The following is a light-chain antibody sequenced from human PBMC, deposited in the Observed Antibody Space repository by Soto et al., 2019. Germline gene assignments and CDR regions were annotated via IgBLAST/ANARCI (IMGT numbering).Light chain of an antibody. Sequence: QSALTQPASVSGSPGQSITISCTGTSGDVGTYNLVSWYQHHPGKAPKLMIYEGSNRPSGVSHRFSGAQSGNPASLTISGRQAEDESDYYCSSYAGAVAFGGGTQLTVL. CDR2: EGS. V-gene: IGLV2-23*01. CDR1: SGDVGTYNL. J-gene: IGLJ7*01. CDR3: SSYAGAVA.